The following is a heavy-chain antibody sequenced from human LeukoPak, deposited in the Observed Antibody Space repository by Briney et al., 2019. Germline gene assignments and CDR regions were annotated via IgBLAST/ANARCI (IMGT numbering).Heavy chain of an antibody. CDR1: GGSITSGGSS. CDR3: AGRDSSSDCVDF. V-gene: IGHV4-31*03. J-gene: IGHJ4*02. CDR2: ISYNGIT. D-gene: IGHD6-6*01. Sequence: PSETLSLTCSVAGGSITSGGSSWNWLRQVPGKGLEWIGHISYNGITFYDPSLRSRVSMSLDTSKNHFFLNLSSVTAADTAIYYCAGRDSSSDCVDFWGQGTLATVSS.